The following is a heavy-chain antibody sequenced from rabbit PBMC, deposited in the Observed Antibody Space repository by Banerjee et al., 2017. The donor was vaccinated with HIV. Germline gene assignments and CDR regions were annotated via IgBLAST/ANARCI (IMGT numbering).Heavy chain of an antibody. CDR2: INTSSGNT. D-gene: IGHD5-1*01. CDR3: ARDPGAFGDLPL. J-gene: IGHJ6*01. V-gene: IGHV1S45*01. Sequence: QEQLEESGGGLVKPEGSLTLTCKASGFSFSNKYVMCWVRQAPGKGLEWIGCINTSSGNTVYASWAKGRFTISKTSSTTVTLQMPRLTGADTATYFCARDPGAFGDLPLWGPGTLVTVS. CDR1: GFSFSNKYV.